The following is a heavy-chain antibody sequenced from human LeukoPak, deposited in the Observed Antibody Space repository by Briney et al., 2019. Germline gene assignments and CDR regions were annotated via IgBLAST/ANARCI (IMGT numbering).Heavy chain of an antibody. V-gene: IGHV1-2*06. J-gene: IGHJ4*02. CDR2: INPNSGGT. CDR1: GYTFTGYY. D-gene: IGHD5-24*01. Sequence: ASVKVSCKASGYTFTGYYMHWVRQAPGQGLEWIGRINPNSGGTIYAQKFQGRVPLTRDTSISTAYMELSRLRFDDTAVYYCASGDGYNLDYWGQGTLVTVSS. CDR3: ASGDGYNLDY.